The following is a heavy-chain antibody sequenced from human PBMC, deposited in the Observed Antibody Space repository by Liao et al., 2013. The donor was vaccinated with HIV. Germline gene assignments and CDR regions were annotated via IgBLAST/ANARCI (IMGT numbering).Heavy chain of an antibody. Sequence: QVQLQQWGAGLLKPSETLSLTCAVYGGSFSGYYWSWIRQPPGKGLEWIGEINHSGSTNYNPSLKSRVTISVDTSKNQFSLKLSSVTAADTAVYYCARGGRNYYDSGSYYNYWGQGNPGHRLL. D-gene: IGHD3-10*01. CDR3: ARGGRNYYDSGSYYNY. J-gene: IGHJ4*02. CDR2: INHSGST. CDR1: GGSFSGYY. V-gene: IGHV4-34*01.